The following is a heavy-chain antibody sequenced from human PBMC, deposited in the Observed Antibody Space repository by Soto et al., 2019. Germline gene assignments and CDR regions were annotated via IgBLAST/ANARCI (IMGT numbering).Heavy chain of an antibody. J-gene: IGHJ4*02. CDR2: ISSSSLSI. CDR1: GFTFRTDT. Sequence: GGSLRLSCAASGFTFRTDTMNWVRQAPGKGLEWISYISSSSLSIYYADSVQGRFTVSRDNAKNSLYLQMNSLRDEDTAVYYCVRDRPVGAAPFDYWGQGTLVTVSS. CDR3: VRDRPVGAAPFDY. D-gene: IGHD1-26*01. V-gene: IGHV3-48*02.